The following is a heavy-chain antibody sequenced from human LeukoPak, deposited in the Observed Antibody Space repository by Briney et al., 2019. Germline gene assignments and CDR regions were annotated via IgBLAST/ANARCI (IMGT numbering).Heavy chain of an antibody. CDR1: GFSFSTNS. J-gene: IGHJ3*02. CDR2: ISGDSSTI. CDR3: SRTMVRVVINFDI. Sequence: GGSLRLSCVASGFSFSTNSMNWLPHAPGGEGQGIAYISGDSSTILYADSVKGRFTISRDNARNSLFLEMTSLRDDDTALYHCSRTMVRVVINFDIWGRGTWVTVSS. D-gene: IGHD3-10*01. V-gene: IGHV3-48*02.